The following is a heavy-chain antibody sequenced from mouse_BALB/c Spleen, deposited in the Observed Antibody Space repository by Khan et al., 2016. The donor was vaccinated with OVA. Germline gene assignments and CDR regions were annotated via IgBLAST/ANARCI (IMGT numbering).Heavy chain of an antibody. V-gene: IGHV5-6-5*01. CDR2: ISSGDTT. Sequence: EVELVESGGGLVKPGGSLKLSCAASGFTFSNYGVSWVRQTPEKRLEWVASISSGDTTYYPDSVKGRFTISRDNARNILYQQMSSLRSEDTAMYYCARDYWFAYWGQGTLVTVSA. CDR1: GFTFSNYG. J-gene: IGHJ3*01. CDR3: ARDYWFAY.